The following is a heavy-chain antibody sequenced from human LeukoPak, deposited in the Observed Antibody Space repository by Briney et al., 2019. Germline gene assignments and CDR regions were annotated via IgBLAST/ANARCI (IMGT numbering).Heavy chain of an antibody. J-gene: IGHJ3*02. CDR2: IYYSGST. CDR1: GGSISSYY. D-gene: IGHD3-22*01. CDR3: AEGGYYYDSSGSRGDAFDI. Sequence: SETLSLTCTVSGGSISSYYWSWIRQPPGKGLEWIGSIYYSGSTYYNPSLKSRVTISVDTSKNQFSLKLSSVTAADTAVYYCAEGGYYYDSSGSRGDAFDIWGQGTMVTVSS. V-gene: IGHV4-59*05.